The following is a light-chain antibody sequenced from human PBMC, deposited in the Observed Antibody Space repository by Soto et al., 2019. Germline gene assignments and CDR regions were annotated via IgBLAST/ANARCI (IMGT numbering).Light chain of an antibody. Sequence: IQMTHSPSSLSASVGDRVTITCRASQSISSYLNWYQQKPGKAPKLLIYAASSLQSGVPSRFSGSGSGTDFTLTISSLQPEDFATYYCQQSYSTPFTFGPGTKVDI. J-gene: IGKJ3*01. CDR1: QSISSY. CDR3: QQSYSTPFT. V-gene: IGKV1-39*01. CDR2: AAS.